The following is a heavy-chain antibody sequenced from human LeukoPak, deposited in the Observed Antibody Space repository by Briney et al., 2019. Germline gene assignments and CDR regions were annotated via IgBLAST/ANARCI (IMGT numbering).Heavy chain of an antibody. D-gene: IGHD6-13*01. J-gene: IGHJ4*02. Sequence: GGSLRLSCAASGFTFSSYWMSWVRQAPGKGLEWVANIKQDGSEKYYVDSVKGRFTISRDNAKNSVFLQMNSLRAEDTAVYYCATGRVQPAHWGQGALVTISS. CDR1: GFTFSSYW. CDR2: IKQDGSEK. V-gene: IGHV3-7*01. CDR3: ATGRVQPAH.